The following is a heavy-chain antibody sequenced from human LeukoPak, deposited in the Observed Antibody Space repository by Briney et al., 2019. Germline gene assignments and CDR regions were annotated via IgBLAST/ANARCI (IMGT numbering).Heavy chain of an antibody. J-gene: IGHJ5*02. CDR1: GGTLSSYA. V-gene: IGHV1-69*06. CDR2: IIPIFGTA. Sequence: GASVKVSCKASGGTLSSYAISWVRQAPGQGLEWMGGIIPIFGTANYAQKFQGRVTITADKSTSTAYMELSSLRSEDTAVYYCARRSGSYLATRFDPWGQGTLVTVSS. D-gene: IGHD3-10*01. CDR3: ARRSGSYLATRFDP.